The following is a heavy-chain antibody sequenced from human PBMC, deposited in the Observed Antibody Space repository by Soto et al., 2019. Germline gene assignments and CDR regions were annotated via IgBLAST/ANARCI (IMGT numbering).Heavy chain of an antibody. Sequence: VASVKVSCKASGYTFTSYGISWVRQAPGQGLEWMGWISAYNGNTNYAQKLQGRVTMTTDTSTSTAYMELRSLRSDDTAVYYCARAPKQWLNYYGMDVWGQGTTVTVSS. CDR2: ISAYNGNT. D-gene: IGHD6-19*01. V-gene: IGHV1-18*01. CDR1: GYTFTSYG. J-gene: IGHJ6*02. CDR3: ARAPKQWLNYYGMDV.